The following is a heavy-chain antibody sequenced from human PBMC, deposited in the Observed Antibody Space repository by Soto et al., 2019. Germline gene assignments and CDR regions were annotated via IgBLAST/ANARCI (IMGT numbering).Heavy chain of an antibody. D-gene: IGHD2-21*01. CDR3: ARDWAYSFDY. J-gene: IGHJ4*02. CDR1: GFTFTSYT. Sequence: GGSLRLSCAVSGFTFTSYTMNWVRQAPGKGLEWVSYISTGSGIIQYADSVKGRFTISRDNARNSLFLQMDSLREEDTAVYYCARDWAYSFDYWGQGALVTVSS. V-gene: IGHV3-48*02. CDR2: ISTGSGII.